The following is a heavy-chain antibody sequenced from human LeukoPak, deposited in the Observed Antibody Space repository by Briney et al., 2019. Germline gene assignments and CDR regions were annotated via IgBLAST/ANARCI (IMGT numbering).Heavy chain of an antibody. CDR1: GFTFSNYD. CDR3: AKDREGTTFDN. J-gene: IGHJ4*02. D-gene: IGHD1-7*01. V-gene: IGHV3-30*18. Sequence: GGSLRLSCSASGFTFSNYDMHWVRQAPGKGLEWVAVISYDGSNKYYADSVKGRFTISRDNSKNTVYLQMNSLRAEDTAVYYCAKDREGTTFDNWGQGTLVTVSS. CDR2: ISYDGSNK.